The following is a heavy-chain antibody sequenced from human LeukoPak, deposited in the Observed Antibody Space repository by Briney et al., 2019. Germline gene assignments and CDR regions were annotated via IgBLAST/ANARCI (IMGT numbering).Heavy chain of an antibody. V-gene: IGHV3-48*04. Sequence: GGSLRLSCAVSGLTFSNYWMHWVRQAPGKGLEWVSYISSRSSTIYYADSVKGRFTISRDNAKNSLYLQMNSLRAEDTAVYFCALNFYGSGSYRGYFDYWGQGTLVTVSS. CDR2: ISSRSSTI. D-gene: IGHD3-10*01. J-gene: IGHJ4*02. CDR1: GLTFSNYW. CDR3: ALNFYGSGSYRGYFDY.